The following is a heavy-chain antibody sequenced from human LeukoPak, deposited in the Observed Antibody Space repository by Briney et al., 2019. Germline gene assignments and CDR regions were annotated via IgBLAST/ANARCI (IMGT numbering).Heavy chain of an antibody. V-gene: IGHV6-1*01. CDR2: TYYRSKWYD. CDR1: GDSVSSKNGA. J-gene: IGHJ5*01. CDR3: ARDLGTSGWYTFDF. Sequence: SQTLSLTCAISGDSVSSKNGAWNWIRQSPSRGLEWLGRTYYRSKWYDEYADSAKGRVTITTDPSKNQFSLHVYSVPPEDTAVYYCARDLGTSGWYTFDFWGQGTLVTVSS. D-gene: IGHD6-19*01.